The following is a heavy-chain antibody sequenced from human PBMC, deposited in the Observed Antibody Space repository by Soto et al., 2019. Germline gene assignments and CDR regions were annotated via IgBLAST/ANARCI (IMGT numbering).Heavy chain of an antibody. V-gene: IGHV2-5*02. CDR1: GFSLSTSGVG. Sequence: QITLKESGPTLVKPTQTLTLTCTFSGFSLSTSGVGVGWIRQPPGKALEWLALIYWDDDKRYSPSLKSRLPITKDTSKNQVVLTMTNMDPVDTATYYCAHLDSGYDLYYFDYWGQGTLVTVSS. CDR2: IYWDDDK. CDR3: AHLDSGYDLYYFDY. D-gene: IGHD5-12*01. J-gene: IGHJ4*02.